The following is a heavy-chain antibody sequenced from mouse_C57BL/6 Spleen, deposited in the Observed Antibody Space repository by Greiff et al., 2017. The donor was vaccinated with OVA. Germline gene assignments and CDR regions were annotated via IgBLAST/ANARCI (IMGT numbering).Heavy chain of an antibody. CDR3: ALDYYGSSYNAY. D-gene: IGHD1-1*01. V-gene: IGHV1-80*01. CDR2: IYPGDGDT. Sequence: QVQLQQSGAELVKPGASVKISCKASGYAFSSYWMNWVKQRPGKGLEWIGQIYPGDGDTNYNGKFKGKATLTADKSSSTAYMQLSSLTSEDSAVYFCALDYYGSSYNAYWGQETLVTVSA. CDR1: GYAFSSYW. J-gene: IGHJ3*01.